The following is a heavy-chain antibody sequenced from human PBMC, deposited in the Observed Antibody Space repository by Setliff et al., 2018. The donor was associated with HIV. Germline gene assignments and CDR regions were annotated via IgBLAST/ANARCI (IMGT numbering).Heavy chain of an antibody. CDR1: GYSFTNYC. D-gene: IGHD6-19*01. J-gene: IGHJ6*02. CDR2: IYPGNSDT. CDR3: AKHLSPGSGWYSKARGMDV. V-gene: IGHV5-51*01. Sequence: GESLKISCKGSGYSFTNYCIAWVRQMPGKGLEWMGIIYPGNSDTTYSPSFQGQVTISADKSISTAYLQWSSPKASDTAMYYCAKHLSPGSGWYSKARGMDVWGQGTTVTVSS.